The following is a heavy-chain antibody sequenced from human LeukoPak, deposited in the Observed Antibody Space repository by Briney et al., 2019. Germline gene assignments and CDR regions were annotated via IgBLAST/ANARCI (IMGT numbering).Heavy chain of an antibody. D-gene: IGHD3-10*01. J-gene: IGHJ6*02. Sequence: PSETLSLTCTVSGGPISSSSYYWGWIRQPPGKGLEWIGSIYYSGSTYYNPSLKSRVTISVVTSKNQFSLKLSSVTAADTAVYYCARYPRGVSYYYGMDVWGQGTTVTVSS. V-gene: IGHV4-39*07. CDR2: IYYSGST. CDR3: ARYPRGVSYYYGMDV. CDR1: GGPISSSSYY.